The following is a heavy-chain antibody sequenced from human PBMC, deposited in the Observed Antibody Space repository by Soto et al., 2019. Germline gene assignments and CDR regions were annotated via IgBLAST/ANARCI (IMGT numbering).Heavy chain of an antibody. J-gene: IGHJ4*02. CDR2: IYHSGST. Sequence: SETLSLTCAVSGYSISSGYYWGWIRQPPGKGLEWIGSIYHSGSTYYNPSLKSRVTISVDTSKNQFSLKLSSVTAADTAVYYCARAPNPARYYFDYWGQGALVTV. V-gene: IGHV4-38-2*01. CDR1: GYSISSGYY. D-gene: IGHD1-26*01. CDR3: ARAPNPARYYFDY.